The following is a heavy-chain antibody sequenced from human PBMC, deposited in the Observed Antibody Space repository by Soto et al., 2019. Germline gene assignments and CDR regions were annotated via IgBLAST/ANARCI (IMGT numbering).Heavy chain of an antibody. D-gene: IGHD3-9*01. J-gene: IGHJ6*02. Sequence: QVQLVQSGAEVKKPGSSVKVSCKASGGTFSSYTISWVRQAPGQGLEWMGRIIPILGIANYAQKLQGRVTITADKSTSTAYMELSSLRSEDTAVDYCARDRGHDILTGYLEVEGAGEYGMDVWGQGTTVTVSS. CDR1: GGTFSSYT. V-gene: IGHV1-69*08. CDR3: ARDRGHDILTGYLEVEGAGEYGMDV. CDR2: IIPILGIA.